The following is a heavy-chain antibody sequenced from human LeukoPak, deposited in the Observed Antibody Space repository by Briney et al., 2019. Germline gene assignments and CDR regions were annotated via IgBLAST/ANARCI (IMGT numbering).Heavy chain of an antibody. CDR3: ARDHDSSVRGFDY. J-gene: IGHJ4*02. Sequence: GGSLRLSCAASGFTFSDYYMSWIRQAPGKGLEWVSYISSSGSTIYYADSVKGRFTISRDNAKNSLYLQMNSLRAEDTAVYYWARDHDSSVRGFDYWGQGTLASVCS. CDR2: ISSSGSTI. V-gene: IGHV3-11*04. CDR1: GFTFSDYY. D-gene: IGHD3-22*01.